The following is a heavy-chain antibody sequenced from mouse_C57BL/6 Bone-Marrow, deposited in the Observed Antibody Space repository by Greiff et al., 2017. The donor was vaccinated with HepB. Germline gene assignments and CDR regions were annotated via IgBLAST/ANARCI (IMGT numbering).Heavy chain of an antibody. J-gene: IGHJ3*01. D-gene: IGHD2-4*01. CDR1: GYTFTSYW. V-gene: IGHV1-59*01. CDR2: IDPSDSYT. Sequence: QVQLQQPGAELVRPGPSVKLSCKASGYTFTSYWMHWVKQRPGQGLEWIGVIDPSDSYTNYNQKFKGKATLTVDTSSSTAYMQLSSLTSEDSAVYYCGSGEEDYDEEAGWFAYWGQGTLVTVSA. CDR3: GSGEEDYDEEAGWFAY.